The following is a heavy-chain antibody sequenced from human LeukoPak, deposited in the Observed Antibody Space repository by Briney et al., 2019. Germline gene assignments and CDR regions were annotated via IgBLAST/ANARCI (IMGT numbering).Heavy chain of an antibody. D-gene: IGHD5-18*01. CDR3: ASVYSYGWFDY. CDR1: GLSLTTHG. V-gene: IGHV3-33*01. Sequence: GKSLRLSCAASGLSLTTHGMHWVRQAPGKGLEWVAVIWYDGSNKYYADSVKGRFTISRDNSKNTLYLQMNSLRAEDTAVYYCASVYSYGWFDYWGQGTLVTVSS. CDR2: IWYDGSNK. J-gene: IGHJ5*01.